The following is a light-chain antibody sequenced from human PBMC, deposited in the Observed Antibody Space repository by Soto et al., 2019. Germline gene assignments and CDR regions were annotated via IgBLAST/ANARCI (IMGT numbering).Light chain of an antibody. V-gene: IGKV4-1*01. CDR2: WAS. Sequence: DIVLTQSPDSLAVSLGARATINCKSSQTLLYSSNNKNYLAWYQQKPGQPPKLLIYWASTQESGVPDRFSGSGSGTDFTLTVSSLQAEDVAVYYCQQYFSTPLTFGGGTKVEIK. CDR1: QTLLYSSNNKNY. CDR3: QQYFSTPLT. J-gene: IGKJ4*01.